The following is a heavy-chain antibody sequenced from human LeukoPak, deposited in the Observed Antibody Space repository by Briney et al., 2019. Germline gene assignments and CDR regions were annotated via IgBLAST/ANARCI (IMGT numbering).Heavy chain of an antibody. Sequence: GGSLRLSCAASGFTFSSYAMYWVRQAPGQGLEWVSGIFGSGGSTHYADYVKGRFTISRDNSKNTLYLQMNSLRAEDTAVYYCAKTTTGYSSGRFPGWPVDYWGQGTLVTVSS. CDR3: AKTTTGYSSGRFPGWPVDY. V-gene: IGHV3-23*01. D-gene: IGHD6-19*01. J-gene: IGHJ4*02. CDR1: GFTFSSYA. CDR2: IFGSGGST.